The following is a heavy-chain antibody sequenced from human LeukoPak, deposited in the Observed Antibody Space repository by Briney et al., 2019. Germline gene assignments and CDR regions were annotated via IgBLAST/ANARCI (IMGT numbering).Heavy chain of an antibody. J-gene: IGHJ5*02. CDR2: IVPIFGTA. Sequence: GASVKVSCKASGGTFSSYAISWVRQAPGQGLEWMGGIVPIFGTANYAQKFQGRVTITTDESTSTAYMELSSLRSDDTAVYYCARGYGDYDPNWFDPWGQGTLVTVSS. V-gene: IGHV1-69*05. D-gene: IGHD4-17*01. CDR3: ARGYGDYDPNWFDP. CDR1: GGTFSSYA.